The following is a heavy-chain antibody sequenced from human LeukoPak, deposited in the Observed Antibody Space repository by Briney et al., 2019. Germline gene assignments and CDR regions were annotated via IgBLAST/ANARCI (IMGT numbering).Heavy chain of an antibody. D-gene: IGHD3-10*01. CDR3: ARELATYYYASGSFGGAFDP. CDR1: GGTFSSYA. CDR2: IIPIFGTA. Sequence: SVKVSCKASGGTFSSYAISWVRQAPGQGLEWMGGIIPIFGTANYAQKFQGRVTITADESTSTAYMELTSLRSEDTAVYYCARELATYYYASGSFGGAFDPWGQGALVTVSS. J-gene: IGHJ5*02. V-gene: IGHV1-69*13.